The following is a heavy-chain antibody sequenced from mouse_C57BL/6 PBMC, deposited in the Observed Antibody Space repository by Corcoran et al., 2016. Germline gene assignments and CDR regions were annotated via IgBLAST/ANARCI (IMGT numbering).Heavy chain of an antibody. V-gene: IGHV1-80*01. D-gene: IGHD2-10*02. CDR1: GYAFSSYW. CDR2: IYPGDGDT. Sequence: QVQLQQSGAELVKPGASVKIACKASGYAFSSYWMNWVKQRPGKGLEWIGQIYPGDGDTNYNGKFKGKATLTADKSSSTAYMQLSSLTSEDSAGYFFARWSTVNRRGLDYGGKGTTLTV. J-gene: IGHJ2*01. CDR3: ARWSTVNRRGLDY.